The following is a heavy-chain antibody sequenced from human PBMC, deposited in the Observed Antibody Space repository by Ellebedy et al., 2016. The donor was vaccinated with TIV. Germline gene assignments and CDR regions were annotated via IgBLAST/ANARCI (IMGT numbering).Heavy chain of an antibody. CDR3: ARARSSGWLHTPDY. CDR1: GYTFSNYY. Sequence: AASVTVSCKASGYTFSNYYMHWVRQAPGQGLEWMGIINPSGGSTTYAQIMQGRVTMTRDTSTTTVYMELSSLRSEDTAVYYCARARSSGWLHTPDYWGQGTLVIVSS. D-gene: IGHD6-19*01. J-gene: IGHJ4*02. V-gene: IGHV1-46*04. CDR2: INPSGGST.